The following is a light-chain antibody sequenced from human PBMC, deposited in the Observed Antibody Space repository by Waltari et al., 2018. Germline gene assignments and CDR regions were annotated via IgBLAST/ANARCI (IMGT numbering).Light chain of an antibody. Sequence: EIVLTQSPATLSLSPGERATLSCRASQSVSSYLAWYQQKPGQAPRLLIYDASNRATGIPARFSGSGSGTDFTLTISSLEPEDFAVYYCQQRSNWPPGPITSGQGTRLEIK. CDR1: QSVSSY. CDR2: DAS. CDR3: QQRSNWPPGPIT. V-gene: IGKV3-11*01. J-gene: IGKJ5*01.